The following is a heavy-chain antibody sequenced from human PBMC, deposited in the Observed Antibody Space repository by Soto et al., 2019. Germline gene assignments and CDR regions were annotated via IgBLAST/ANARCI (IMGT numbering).Heavy chain of an antibody. CDR1: GYTFTSYG. CDR2: ISAYNGNT. CDR3: ARGARITIFGVVIIDFDY. Sequence: ASVKGSCKASGYTFTSYGISWVRQAPGQGLEWMGWISAYNGNTNYAQKLQGRVTMTTDTSTSTAYMELRSLRSDDTAVYYCARGARITIFGVVIIDFDYCGQGTLVTVSS. J-gene: IGHJ4*02. V-gene: IGHV1-18*01. D-gene: IGHD3-3*01.